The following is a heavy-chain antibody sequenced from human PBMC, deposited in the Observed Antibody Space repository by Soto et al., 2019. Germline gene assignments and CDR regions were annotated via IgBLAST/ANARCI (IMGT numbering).Heavy chain of an antibody. CDR1: GFTFSSYS. CDR3: ARLAHGDYDTPNAFDI. CDR2: ISSSSSTI. J-gene: IGHJ3*02. D-gene: IGHD4-17*01. V-gene: IGHV3-48*02. Sequence: GGSLRLSCAASGFTFSSYSMNWVRQAPGKGLEWVSYISSSSSTIYYADSVKGRFTISRDNAKNSLYLQMNSLRDEDTAVYYCARLAHGDYDTPNAFDIWGQGTMVTVSS.